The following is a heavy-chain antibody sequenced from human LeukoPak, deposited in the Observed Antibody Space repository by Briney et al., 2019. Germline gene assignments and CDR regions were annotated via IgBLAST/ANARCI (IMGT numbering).Heavy chain of an antibody. CDR1: RFTFSNYG. CDR2: IRYDGSNT. J-gene: IGHJ6*03. D-gene: IGHD2-2*02. V-gene: IGHV3-30*02. Sequence: GGSLRLSCAASRFTFSNYGMHWVRQAPGKGLEWVAFIRYDGSNTYYADSVKGRFTISRDNSKNTLYLQMNSLRAEDTAVYYCAKGYCSSTSCYRDYYYMDVWGKGTTVTVSS. CDR3: AKGYCSSTSCYRDYYYMDV.